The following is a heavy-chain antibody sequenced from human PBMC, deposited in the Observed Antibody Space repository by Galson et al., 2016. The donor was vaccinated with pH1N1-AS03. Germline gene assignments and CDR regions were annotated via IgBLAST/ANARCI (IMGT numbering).Heavy chain of an antibody. D-gene: IGHD3-16*01. CDR2: IRSSRRTI. V-gene: IGHV3-48*01. J-gene: IGHJ6*02. CDR1: GFTFSSYS. CDR3: ARDALGGEYGMDV. Sequence: SLRLSCAASGFTFSSYSMNWVRQAPGKGLEWVSYIRSSRRTIYYADSVKGRFTISTDNAKNSLYLQMSSLRAEGTAVYYCARDALGGEYGMDVWGHETTVTVS.